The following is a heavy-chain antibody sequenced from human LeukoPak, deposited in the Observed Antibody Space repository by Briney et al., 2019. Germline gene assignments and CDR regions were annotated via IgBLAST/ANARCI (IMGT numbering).Heavy chain of an antibody. J-gene: IGHJ4*02. CDR2: IKQDGSEK. V-gene: IGHV3-7*03. CDR1: GFTFSSYW. CDR3: AKSRTYYDILTGYQFDY. D-gene: IGHD3-9*01. Sequence: GGSLRLSCAASGFTFSSYWMSWVRQAPGKGLEWVANIKQDGSEKYYVDSVKGRFTISRDNSKNTLYLQMNSLRAEDTAVYYCAKSRTYYDILTGYQFDYWGQGTLVTVSS.